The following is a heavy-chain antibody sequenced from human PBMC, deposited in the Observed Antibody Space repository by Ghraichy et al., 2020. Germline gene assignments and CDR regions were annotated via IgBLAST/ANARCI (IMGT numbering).Heavy chain of an antibody. CDR3: ARETYYYDSSGYYYHDAFDI. CDR1: GFTFSSYS. CDR2: ISSSSSTI. V-gene: IGHV3-48*02. D-gene: IGHD3-22*01. J-gene: IGHJ3*02. Sequence: GSLRLSCAASGFTFSSYSMNWVRQAPGKGLEWVSYISSSSSTIYYADSVKGRFTISRDNAKNSLYLQMNSLRDEDTAVYYCARETYYYDSSGYYYHDAFDIWGQGTMVTVSS.